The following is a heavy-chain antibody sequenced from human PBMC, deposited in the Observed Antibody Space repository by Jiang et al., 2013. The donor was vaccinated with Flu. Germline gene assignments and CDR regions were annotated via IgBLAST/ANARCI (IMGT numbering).Heavy chain of an antibody. V-gene: IGHV4-39*01. CDR2: IYYSGRT. Sequence: PGLVKPSETLSLTCSVSGDSISTSFSYWGWIRQPPGERLEWIGSIYYSGRTYYNPSLNSRVTISVDTSMNQFSLKLNSVTAADTAVYYCARLGRSTQVVTYWGQGTLVTVSS. J-gene: IGHJ4*02. CDR1: GDSISTSFSY. CDR3: ARLGRSTQVVTY. D-gene: IGHD2-21*02.